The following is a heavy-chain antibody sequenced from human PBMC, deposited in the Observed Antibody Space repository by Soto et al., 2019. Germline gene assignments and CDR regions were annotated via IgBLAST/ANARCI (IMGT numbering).Heavy chain of an antibody. V-gene: IGHV3-66*01. J-gene: IGHJ3*02. CDR2: IYSGGST. CDR3: ARDTSPYCSGGSCYVDAFDI. D-gene: IGHD2-15*01. Sequence: GGSLRLSCAASGFTVSSNYMSWVRQAPGKGLEWVSVIYSGGSTYYADSVKGRFTISRDNSKNTLYLQMNSLRAEDTAVYYCARDTSPYCSGGSCYVDAFDIWGQGTMVTVSS. CDR1: GFTVSSNY.